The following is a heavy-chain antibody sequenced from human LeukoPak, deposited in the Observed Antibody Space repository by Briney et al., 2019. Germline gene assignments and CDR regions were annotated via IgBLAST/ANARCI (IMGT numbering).Heavy chain of an antibody. D-gene: IGHD6-13*01. Sequence: GGSLRLACAASGFTFSSYAMTWVRQAPGKGLEWVSAFSATDGSAQYAESVEGRFTISRDDSNNTLFLQMNSLGAEDTAVYYCARAKIAAAGTGAFDVWGQGTLVTVSP. CDR3: ARAKIAAAGTGAFDV. V-gene: IGHV3-23*01. J-gene: IGHJ3*01. CDR2: FSATDGSA. CDR1: GFTFSSYA.